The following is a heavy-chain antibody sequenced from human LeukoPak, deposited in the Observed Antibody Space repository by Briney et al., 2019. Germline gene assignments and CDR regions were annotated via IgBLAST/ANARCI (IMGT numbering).Heavy chain of an antibody. CDR3: GTRGSSSGYYDY. CDR2: ITSGGDGT. CDR1: GFTFSSSA. V-gene: IGHV3-23*01. Sequence: GGSLRLSCAASGFTFSSSAMSWVRQAPGKGLEWVSAITSGGDGTYYADSVKGRFTISRDNSKNTLYLQMNSLRAEDTAVYYCGTRGSSSGYYDYWGQGTLVTVSS. J-gene: IGHJ4*02. D-gene: IGHD3-22*01.